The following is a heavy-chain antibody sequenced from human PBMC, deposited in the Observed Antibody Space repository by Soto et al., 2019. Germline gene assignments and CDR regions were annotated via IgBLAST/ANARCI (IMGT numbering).Heavy chain of an antibody. CDR2: IYYSGST. J-gene: IGHJ3*02. CDR3: ARDPLESPLGYCSGGSCPGDAFDI. CDR1: GGSISSGGYY. D-gene: IGHD2-15*01. Sequence: QVQLQESGPGLVKPSQTLSLTCTVSGGSISSGGYYWSWIRQHPGKGLEWIGYIYYSGSTYYNPSLKSRVTISVDTSKNQFSLKLSSVTAADTAVYYCARDPLESPLGYCSGGSCPGDAFDIWGQGTMVTVSS. V-gene: IGHV4-31*03.